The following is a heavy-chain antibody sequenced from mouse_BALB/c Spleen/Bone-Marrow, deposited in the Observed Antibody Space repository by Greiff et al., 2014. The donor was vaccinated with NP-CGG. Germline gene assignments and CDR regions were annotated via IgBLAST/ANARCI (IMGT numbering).Heavy chain of an antibody. V-gene: IGHV5-9-3*01. Sequence: EVKLMESGGGLVGPGGSLKLSCAASGFTFSNYAMSWVRQTPEKRLEWVATVSSGGSFTYYPDSVKGRFTISRDSAKNTLYLQMSSLRSEDTAMYYCARHGDNYVFDYWGQGTTLTVSS. D-gene: IGHD1-3*01. J-gene: IGHJ2*01. CDR3: ARHGDNYVFDY. CDR2: VSSGGSFT. CDR1: GFTFSNYA.